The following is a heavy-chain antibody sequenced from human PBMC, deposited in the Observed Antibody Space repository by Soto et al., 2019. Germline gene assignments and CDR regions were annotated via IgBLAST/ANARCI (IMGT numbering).Heavy chain of an antibody. CDR2: IIPIFGTA. D-gene: IGHD3-10*01. Sequence: QVQLVQSGAEVKKPGSSVKVSCKASGGTFSSYAINWVRQAPGQGLEWMGGIIPIFGTANYAQKFQGRVTITAAESKSTAYMELSSMRSADTAVYYFAREGGSGNYSYYGMDVWGQGTTVTVSS. V-gene: IGHV1-69*12. CDR3: AREGGSGNYSYYGMDV. J-gene: IGHJ6*02. CDR1: GGTFSSYA.